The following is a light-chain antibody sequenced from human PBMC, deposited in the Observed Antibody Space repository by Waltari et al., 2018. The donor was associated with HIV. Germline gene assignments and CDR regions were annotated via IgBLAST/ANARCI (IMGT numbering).Light chain of an antibody. Sequence: QSVLTQPPSASGTPGQRVTISCSGSSSNIGGNTVNWYQHLPGTAPKLLIYSNHQRPSGVPDRFSGSKSGTSASLASGGLQSEDEADYYCASRDDSLNGPVFGRGTKLTVL. CDR1: SSNIGGNT. V-gene: IGLV1-44*01. CDR2: SNH. CDR3: ASRDDSLNGPV. J-gene: IGLJ2*01.